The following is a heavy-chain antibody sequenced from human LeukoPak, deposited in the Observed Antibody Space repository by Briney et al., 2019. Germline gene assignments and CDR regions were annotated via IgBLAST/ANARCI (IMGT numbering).Heavy chain of an antibody. CDR1: VFTLSSYW. CDR3: VRVNV. CDR2: IKQDGSEK. V-gene: IGHV3-7*01. J-gene: IGHJ6*02. Sequence: QSGGSLRLSCAASVFTLSSYWMSWVRQAPGKGLEWVANIKQDGSEKYYVDSVKGRFTISRDNAKNSLYLEMNSLRAEDTAVYYCVRVNVWGHGTTVTVSS.